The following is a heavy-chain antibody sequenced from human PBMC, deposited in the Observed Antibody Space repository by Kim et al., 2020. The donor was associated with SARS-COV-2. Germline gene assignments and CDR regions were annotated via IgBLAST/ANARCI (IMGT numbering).Heavy chain of an antibody. CDR2: ISGSGGST. V-gene: IGHV3-23*01. J-gene: IGHJ5*02. CDR3: AKDPDYYGSGDGFDP. D-gene: IGHD3-10*01. CDR1: GFTFSSYA. Sequence: GGSLRLSCAASGFTFSSYAMSWVRQAPGKGLEWVSAISGSGGSTYYADSVKGRFTISRDNSKNTLYLQMNSLRAEDTAVYYCAKDPDYYGSGDGFDPWGQGTLVTVSS.